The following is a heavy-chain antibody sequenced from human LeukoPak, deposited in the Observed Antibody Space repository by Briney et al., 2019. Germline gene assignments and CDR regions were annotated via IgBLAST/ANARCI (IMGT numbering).Heavy chain of an antibody. J-gene: IGHJ5*02. Sequence: GGSLRLSCAASGFTVSDFWMIWVRQAPGRGLEWVDHIRTKSEGATTQYAAPVKGRFTVSRDDSKNTVYLQMDSLQSDDTAVYYCVKRWFDPWGQGALVTVSS. CDR2: IRTKSEGATT. CDR3: VKRWFDP. V-gene: IGHV3-15*01. CDR1: GFTVSDFW.